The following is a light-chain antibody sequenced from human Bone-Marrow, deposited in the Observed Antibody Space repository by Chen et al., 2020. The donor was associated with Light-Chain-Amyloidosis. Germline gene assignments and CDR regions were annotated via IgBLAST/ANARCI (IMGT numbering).Light chain of an antibody. J-gene: IGLJ3*02. Sequence: NFMLTQPHSVSESPWKKVTISCSGSGGSVASKYMQWHQQRPGSAPTTVIYEDDKRASGVPDRFSGSIDRSSNSASINISGQTTEDEADYYSQSYDVNSWVFGGGTRLTVL. CDR2: EDD. CDR3: QSYDVNSWV. CDR1: GGSVASKY. V-gene: IGLV6-57*02.